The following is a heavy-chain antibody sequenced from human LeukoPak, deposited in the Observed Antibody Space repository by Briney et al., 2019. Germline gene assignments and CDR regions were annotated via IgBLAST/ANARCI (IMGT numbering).Heavy chain of an antibody. V-gene: IGHV3-23*01. CDR2: ISNNGGYT. CDR1: GFTFSSSA. D-gene: IGHD2-15*01. CDR3: AKQLGYCSDGSCYFPY. Sequence: SGGSLRLSCAASGFTFSSSAMSWVRQAPGKGLEWVSAISNNGGYTYYADSVQGLFTISRDNSKSTLCLQMNSLRAEDTAVYYCAKQLGYCSDGSCYFPYWGQGTLVTVSS. J-gene: IGHJ4*02.